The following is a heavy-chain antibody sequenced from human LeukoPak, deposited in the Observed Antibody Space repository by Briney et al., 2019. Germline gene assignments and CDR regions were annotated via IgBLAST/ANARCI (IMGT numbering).Heavy chain of an antibody. CDR2: VHNVRST. J-gene: IGHJ4*02. CDR1: GVSTTNGNYY. V-gene: IGHV4-39*01. D-gene: IGHD6-19*01. CDR3: ARHAEYNSGWHFYLDH. Sequence: SETLPLTCTVSGVSTTNGNYYWAWIRQSPGKGLERIGSVHNVRSTYYNLSLRSRVTMSIDTSKNQFSLRLNSVTAADTAVYYCARHAEYNSGWHFYLDHWGQGILVTVSS.